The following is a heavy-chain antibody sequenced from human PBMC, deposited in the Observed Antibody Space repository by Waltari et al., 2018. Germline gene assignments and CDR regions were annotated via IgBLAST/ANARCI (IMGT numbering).Heavy chain of an antibody. CDR1: GFTFSNAW. CDR3: TTDEFGSSRSHYYYGMDV. CDR2: IKSKTDGGTT. V-gene: IGHV3-15*01. Sequence: EVQLVESGGGLVKPGGSLRLSCAASGFTFSNAWMIWVRQAPGMGLEWVGRIKSKTDGGTTDYAAPVKGRFTISRDDSKNTLYLQMNSLKTEDTAVYYCTTDEFGSSRSHYYYGMDVWGQGTTVTVSS. D-gene: IGHD6-6*01. J-gene: IGHJ6*02.